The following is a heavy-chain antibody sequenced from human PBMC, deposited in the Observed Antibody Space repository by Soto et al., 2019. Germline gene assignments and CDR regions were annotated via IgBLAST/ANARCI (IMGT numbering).Heavy chain of an antibody. CDR2: VHYRGST. CDR1: GGSISSSSYF. J-gene: IGHJ4*02. CDR3: ARGIGYYFDS. V-gene: IGHV4-39*01. D-gene: IGHD5-12*01. Sequence: LSLTCTVSGGSISSSSYFWGWIRQPPGKGLEWIGNVHYRGSTYYNASLTSRVTISVDTSKNQFSLKLSSVTAADSAAYSCARGIGYYFDSWGQGTLATVSS.